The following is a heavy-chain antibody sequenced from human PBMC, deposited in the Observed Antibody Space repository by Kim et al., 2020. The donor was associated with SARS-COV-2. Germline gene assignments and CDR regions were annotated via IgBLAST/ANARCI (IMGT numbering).Heavy chain of an antibody. CDR1: GYSFTSYW. CDR2: IYPGDSDT. Sequence: GESLKISCKGSGYSFTSYWIGWVRQMPGKGLEWMGIIYPGDSDTRYSPSFKGQVTISADKSIRTAYLQWSSLKASDTAMYYCARRRYYYDSSGYTLPAYFDYWGQRTLVTVSS. D-gene: IGHD3-22*01. CDR3: ARRRYYYDSSGYTLPAYFDY. J-gene: IGHJ4*02. V-gene: IGHV5-51*01.